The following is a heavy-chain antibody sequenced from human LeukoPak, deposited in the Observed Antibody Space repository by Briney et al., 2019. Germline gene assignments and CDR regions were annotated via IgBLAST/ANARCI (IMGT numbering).Heavy chain of an antibody. CDR3: ARDERVGSSFQGFDP. CDR1: GGSISSYY. V-gene: IGHV4-59*01. CDR2: IYYSGST. Sequence: SETLSHTCTVSGGSISSYYWSWIRQPPGKGLEWIGYIYYSGSTNYNPSLKSRVTISVDTSKNQFSLELSSVTAADTAVYYCARDERVGSSFQGFDPWGQGTLVTVSS. J-gene: IGHJ5*02. D-gene: IGHD6-13*01.